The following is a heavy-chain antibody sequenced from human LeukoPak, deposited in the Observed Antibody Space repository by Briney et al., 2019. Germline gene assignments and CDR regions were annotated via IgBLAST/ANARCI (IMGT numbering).Heavy chain of an antibody. CDR1: GGSFSGYY. J-gene: IGHJ4*02. CDR2: INHSGST. V-gene: IGHV4-34*01. CDR3: ARARQYYYDSGGYFDY. D-gene: IGHD3-22*01. Sequence: PSETLSLTCAVYGGSFSGYYWSWIRQPPGKGLEWIGEINHSGSTNYNPSLKSRVTISVDTSKNQFSLKLSSVTAADTAVYYCARARQYYYDSGGYFDYWGQGTLVTVSS.